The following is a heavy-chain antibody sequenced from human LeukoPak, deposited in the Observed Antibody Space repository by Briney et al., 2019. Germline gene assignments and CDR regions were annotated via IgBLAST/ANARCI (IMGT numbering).Heavy chain of an antibody. Sequence: SETLSLTCTVSGGSISSYYWSWIRQPPGKGLEWIGYIYYSGSTNYNPPLKSRVTISVDTSKNQFSLKLSSVTAADTAVYYCARGVKYILTGYHFDGDAFDIWGQGTMVTVSS. CDR1: GGSISSYY. CDR3: ARGVKYILTGYHFDGDAFDI. CDR2: IYYSGST. D-gene: IGHD3-9*01. V-gene: IGHV4-59*01. J-gene: IGHJ3*02.